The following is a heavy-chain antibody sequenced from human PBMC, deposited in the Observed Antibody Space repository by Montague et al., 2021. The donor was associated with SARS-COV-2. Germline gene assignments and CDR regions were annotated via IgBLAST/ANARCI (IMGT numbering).Heavy chain of an antibody. CDR1: GDSISDSIYL. CDR2: TSSSGPT. V-gene: IGHV4-39*01. CDR3: ARRRQFSDWFDP. D-gene: IGHD2/OR15-2a*01. J-gene: IGHJ5*02. Sequence: SETLSLTCAVSGDSISDSIYLWAWIRQPPGEGLEFVGTTSSSGPTSYSASLRGRVTISVDTTNNQFSLKMTSVTAADTAVYYCARRRQFSDWFDPWGQGTLVTVSS.